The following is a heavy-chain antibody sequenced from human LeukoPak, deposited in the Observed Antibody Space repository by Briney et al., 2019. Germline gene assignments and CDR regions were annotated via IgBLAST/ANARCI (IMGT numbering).Heavy chain of an antibody. J-gene: IGHJ4*02. V-gene: IGHV1-69*05. CDR3: ARHRSRMEWSLFDY. D-gene: IGHD3-3*01. CDR1: GGTFSSYA. CDR2: IIPIFGTA. Sequence: SVKVSCKASGGTFSSYAISWVRQAPGQGLEWMGGIIPIFGTANYAQKFQGRGTITTDESTSTAYMELSSLRSEDTAVYYCARHRSRMEWSLFDYWGQGTLVTVSS.